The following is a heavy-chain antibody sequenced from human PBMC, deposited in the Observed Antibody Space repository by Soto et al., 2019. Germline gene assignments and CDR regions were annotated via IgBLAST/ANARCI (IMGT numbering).Heavy chain of an antibody. V-gene: IGHV3-23*01. CDR2: ISGSGGST. J-gene: IGHJ4*02. CDR1: GFTFSSYA. CDR3: AKDSPSYYSNYAYYFDY. D-gene: IGHD4-4*01. Sequence: EVQLLESGGGLVQPGGSLRLSCAASGFTFSSYAMSWVRQAPGKGLEWVSAISGSGGSTYYADSVKGRFTISRDNSKNTLYLQTNSLRAEDTAVYYCAKDSPSYYSNYAYYFDYWGQGTLVTVSS.